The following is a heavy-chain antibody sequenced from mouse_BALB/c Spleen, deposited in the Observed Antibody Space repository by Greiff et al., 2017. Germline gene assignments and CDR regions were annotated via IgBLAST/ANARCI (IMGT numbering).Heavy chain of an antibody. CDR3: TRRSSWYFDV. D-gene: IGHD1-1*01. J-gene: IGHJ1*01. CDR2: IYPSDSYT. V-gene: IGHV1-69*02. CDR1: GYTFTSYW. Sequence: QVQLQQPGAELVRPGASVKLSCKASGYTFTSYWINWVKQRPGHGLEWIGNIYPSDSYTNYNQKFKDKATLTVDKSSSTAYMQLSSPTSEDSAVYYCTRRSSWYFDVWGAGTTVTVSS.